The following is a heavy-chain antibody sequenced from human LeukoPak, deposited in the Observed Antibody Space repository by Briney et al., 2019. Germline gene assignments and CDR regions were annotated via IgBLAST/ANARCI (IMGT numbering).Heavy chain of an antibody. J-gene: IGHJ1*01. CDR2: ISSSSNYI. D-gene: IGHD3-10*01. CDR1: GVIFNTYS. CDR3: VRDGAVVTSGSYPWRYFQY. V-gene: IGHV3-21*01. Sequence: NPGGSLRLSCAASGVIFNTYSMNWVRQAPGKGLEWVSSISSSSNYIYYADSVRGRFSISRDNAKNSLYLQMNTLRAEDTAVYYCVRDGAVVTSGSYPWRYFQYWGLGTLVTVSS.